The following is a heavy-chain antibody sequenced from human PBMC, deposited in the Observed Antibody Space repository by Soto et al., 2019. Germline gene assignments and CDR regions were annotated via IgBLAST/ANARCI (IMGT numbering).Heavy chain of an antibody. CDR3: ARDGGGEGNTYYCDSSGPDAFDI. Sequence: SETLSLTCAVSGGSISSGGHSWSWIRQPPGKGLEWIGYIYHSGSTYYNPSLKSRVTISVDRSKNQFSLKLSSVTAADTAVYYCARDGGGEGNTYYCDSSGPDAFDIWGQGTMVTV. CDR2: IYHSGST. V-gene: IGHV4-30-2*01. CDR1: GGSISSGGHS. D-gene: IGHD3-22*01. J-gene: IGHJ3*02.